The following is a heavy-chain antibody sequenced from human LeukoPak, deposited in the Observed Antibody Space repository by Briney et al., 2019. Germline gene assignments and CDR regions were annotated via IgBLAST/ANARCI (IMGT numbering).Heavy chain of an antibody. CDR3: AVIDILTGAEEVDAFDI. CDR1: GFTFSSYS. CDR2: ISSSSSYI. Sequence: GGSLRLSCAASGFTFSSYSMNWVRRAPGKGLEWVSSISSSSSYIYYADSVKGRFTISRDNAKNSLYLQMNSLRAEDTAVYYCAVIDILTGAEEVDAFDIWGQGTMVTVSS. V-gene: IGHV3-21*01. J-gene: IGHJ3*02. D-gene: IGHD3-9*01.